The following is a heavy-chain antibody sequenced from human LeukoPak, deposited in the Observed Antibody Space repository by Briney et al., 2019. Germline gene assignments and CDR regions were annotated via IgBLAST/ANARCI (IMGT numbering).Heavy chain of an antibody. CDR1: GFTFSNYW. CDR2: INERATII. CDR3: VRDLILVWTPGDDFDH. J-gene: IGHJ4*02. V-gene: IGHV3-74*01. D-gene: IGHD3-16*01. Sequence: GGSLRLSCAASGFTFSNYWMHWVRQAPGKGLEWVSRINERATIISYADSVRGRFTISRENARNTLYLQMNSLTAEDTAVYYCVRDLILVWTPGDDFDHWGQGTLVTVSS.